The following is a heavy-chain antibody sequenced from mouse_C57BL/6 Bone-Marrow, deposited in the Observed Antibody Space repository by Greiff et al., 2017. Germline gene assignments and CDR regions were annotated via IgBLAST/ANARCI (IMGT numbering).Heavy chain of an antibody. V-gene: IGHV5-6*01. CDR3: ARRFYDGYYGYFDY. CDR1: GFTFSSYG. D-gene: IGHD2-3*01. CDR2: ISSGGSYT. J-gene: IGHJ2*01. Sequence: EVQGVESGGDLVKPGGSLKLSCAASGFTFSSYGMSWVRQTPDKRLEWVATISSGGSYTYYPDSVKGRFTISRENAKNTRYLQMSRLKSEDTAMYYFARRFYDGYYGYFDYWGQGTTLTVSS.